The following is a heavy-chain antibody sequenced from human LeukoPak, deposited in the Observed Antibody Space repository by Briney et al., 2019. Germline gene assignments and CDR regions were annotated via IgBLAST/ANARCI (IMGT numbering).Heavy chain of an antibody. Sequence: GGSLRLSCAASGFTFSSYATSWVRQAPGKGLEYVSGISSNGGSTYYADSVKGRFTISRDNSKNTLYLQMSSLRPEDTAVYYCVNQISGWVYWGQGTLVTVSS. D-gene: IGHD6-19*01. V-gene: IGHV3-64D*06. J-gene: IGHJ4*02. CDR2: ISSNGGST. CDR3: VNQISGWVY. CDR1: GFTFSSYA.